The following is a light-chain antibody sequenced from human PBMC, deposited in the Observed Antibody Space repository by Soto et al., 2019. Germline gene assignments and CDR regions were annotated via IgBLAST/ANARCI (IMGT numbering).Light chain of an antibody. V-gene: IGKV3-20*01. CDR2: GAS. J-gene: IGKJ4*01. Sequence: EIVLTQSPGTLSLSPGGRATLSCRASQSVSSSYLAWYQQKPGQAPRLLIYGASSRATGIPDRFSGSGSGTAFTLTISRLEPEDFAVYYCQQCGSSPLTFGGGTKVEIK. CDR1: QSVSSSY. CDR3: QQCGSSPLT.